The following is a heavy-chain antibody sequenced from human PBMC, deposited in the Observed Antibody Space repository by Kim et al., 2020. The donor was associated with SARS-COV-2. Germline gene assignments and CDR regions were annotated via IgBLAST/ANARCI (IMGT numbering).Heavy chain of an antibody. CDR2: INAGNGKT. CDR3: ARAPIAFCGGDCDRFYYMDV. J-gene: IGHJ6*03. D-gene: IGHD2-21*01. CDR1: GYTFTTYG. V-gene: IGHV1-3*01. Sequence: ASVKVSCKTSGYTFTTYGMHWVRQAPGQSLEWMGWINAGNGKTKYSQKFQDRVTINSDTSASTAFMELSSLGSEDAAVYYCARAPIAFCGGDCDRFYYMDVWGKGTTVTVSS.